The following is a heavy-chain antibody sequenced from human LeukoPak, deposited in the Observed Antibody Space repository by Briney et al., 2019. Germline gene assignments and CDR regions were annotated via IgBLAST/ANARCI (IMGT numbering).Heavy chain of an antibody. V-gene: IGHV3-21*01. D-gene: IGHD2-2*01. CDR3: ARDQDPPRYHLLDY. Sequence: GGSLRLSCAASGFTFSSYSMTWVRQAPGKGLEWVSSISSSSSYIYYADSVKGRFTISRDNAKNSLYLQMNSLRAEDTAVYYCARDQDPPRYHLLDYWGQGTLVTVSS. CDR1: GFTFSSYS. CDR2: ISSSSSYI. J-gene: IGHJ4*02.